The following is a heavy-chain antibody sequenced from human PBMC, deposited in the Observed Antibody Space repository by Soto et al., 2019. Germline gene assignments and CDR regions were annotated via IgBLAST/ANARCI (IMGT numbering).Heavy chain of an antibody. V-gene: IGHV3-30-3*01. D-gene: IGHD1-1*01. CDR3: VRGTPTPGLDI. CDR1: GFTFSSYA. J-gene: IGHJ6*02. Sequence: PGGSLRLSCAASGFTFSSYAMHWVRQAPGKGLEWVAVISYDGSNKYYADSVKGRFTISRDSTRNSLYLNMDSLRVEDTATYYCVRGTPTPGLDIWGRGTTVTVSS. CDR2: ISYDGSNK.